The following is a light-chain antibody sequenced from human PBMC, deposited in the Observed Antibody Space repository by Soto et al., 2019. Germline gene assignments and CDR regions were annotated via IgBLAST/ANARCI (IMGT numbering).Light chain of an antibody. J-gene: IGKJ5*01. CDR3: QQYDSSSIT. Sequence: EIVLTQSPGTLSLSPGERATLSFRASQSVSSSYLAWYQQKPGQAPRLLIYGASSRATGIPDRFSGSGSGTDFTLTISRLEPEDFAVYYCQQYDSSSITFGQGTRLEIK. CDR2: GAS. V-gene: IGKV3-20*01. CDR1: QSVSSSY.